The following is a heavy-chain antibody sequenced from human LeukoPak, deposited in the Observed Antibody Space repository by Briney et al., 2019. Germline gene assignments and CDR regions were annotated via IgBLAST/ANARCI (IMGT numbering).Heavy chain of an antibody. CDR1: GGSISSYY. CDR3: ARDPSLTRPYCSGGSCYSYYYYGMDV. J-gene: IGHJ6*02. D-gene: IGHD2-15*01. V-gene: IGHV4-59*01. CDR2: IYYSGST. Sequence: SETLSLTCTVSGGSISSYYWSWIRQPPGKGLEWIGYIYYSGSTNYNPSLKSRVTISVDTSKNQFSLELSSVTAADTAVYYCARDPSLTRPYCSGGSCYSYYYYGMDVWGQGTTVTVSS.